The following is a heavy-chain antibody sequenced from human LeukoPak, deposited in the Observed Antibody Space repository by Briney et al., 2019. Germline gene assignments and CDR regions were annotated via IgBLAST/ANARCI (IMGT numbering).Heavy chain of an antibody. Sequence: PGGSLRLSCAASGFTFNTYGMHWVRQAPGKGLEWVSFMDYDRNKIFYADSVKGRFTISRDNSENTLHLQMNSLRAEDTAVYYCAREGPSRSGNYYESNYYGMDVWGQGTTVTVSS. CDR3: AREGPSRSGNYYESNYYGMDV. CDR2: MDYDRNKI. D-gene: IGHD3-22*01. CDR1: GFTFNTYG. V-gene: IGHV3-30*02. J-gene: IGHJ6*02.